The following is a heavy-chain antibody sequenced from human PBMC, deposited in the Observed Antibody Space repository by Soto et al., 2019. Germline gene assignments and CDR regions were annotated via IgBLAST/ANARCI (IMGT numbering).Heavy chain of an antibody. V-gene: IGHV4-59*12. Sequence: LSLPFPFSFISIIFYYCTFILHSPYIFLYFICYIHYSGSANYNPSLNSRLTMSVDRSKSQFSMKLASVTAADTAVYYCARGVGGSGLNWFDPWGQGTLVTVSS. CDR1: FISIIFYY. CDR3: ARGVGGSGLNWFDP. CDR2: IHYSGSA. J-gene: IGHJ5*02. D-gene: IGHD6-19*01.